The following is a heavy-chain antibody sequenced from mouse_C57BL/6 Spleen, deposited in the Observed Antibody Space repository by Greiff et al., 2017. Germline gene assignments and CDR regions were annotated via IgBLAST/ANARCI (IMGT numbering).Heavy chain of an antibody. CDR2: IDPETGGT. D-gene: IGHD2-5*01. V-gene: IGHV1-15*01. Sequence: VQLQQSGAELVRPGASVTLSCKASGYTFTDYEMHWVKQTPVHGLEWIGAIDPETGGTAYNQKFKGKAILTADKSSSTAYMELRSLTSEDSAVYYCTRGSNYTDYYAMDYWGQGTSVTVAS. CDR1: GYTFTDYE. CDR3: TRGSNYTDYYAMDY. J-gene: IGHJ4*01.